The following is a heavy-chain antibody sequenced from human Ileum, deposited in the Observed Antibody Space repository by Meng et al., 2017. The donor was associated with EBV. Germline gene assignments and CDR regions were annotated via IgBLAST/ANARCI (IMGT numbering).Heavy chain of an antibody. CDR2: VYWDDDK. CDR1: GFSLNTSGVG. D-gene: IGHD3/OR15-3a*01. CDR3: AHEEDWRIDY. Sequence: QITLKESCPTLVKPTQTLTLTCIFSGFSLNTSGVGVGWIRQPPGKALEWLALVYWDDDKRYSPSLERRLTITKDTSKNQVVLTMTNMDPLDTATYYCAHEEDWRIDYWGQGTLVTVSS. J-gene: IGHJ4*02. V-gene: IGHV2-5*02.